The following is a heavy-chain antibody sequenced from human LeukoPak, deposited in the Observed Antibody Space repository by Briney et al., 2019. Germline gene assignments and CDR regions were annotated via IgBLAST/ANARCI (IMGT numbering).Heavy chain of an antibody. V-gene: IGHV3-48*03. CDR1: GFTFSSYE. J-gene: IGHJ3*02. Sequence: GGSLRLSCAASGFTFSSYEMNWVRQAPGKGLEWVSYISSGGIIIFYSDSVKGRFTISRDNAKNSLYLQMNSLRDEDTAVYYCARDGDDSSGYLDAFDIWGQGTMVTVSS. D-gene: IGHD3-22*01. CDR3: ARDGDDSSGYLDAFDI. CDR2: ISSGGIII.